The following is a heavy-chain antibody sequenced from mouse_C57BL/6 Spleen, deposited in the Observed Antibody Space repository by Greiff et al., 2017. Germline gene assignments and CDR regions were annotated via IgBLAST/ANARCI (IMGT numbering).Heavy chain of an antibody. J-gene: IGHJ4*01. CDR1: GYTFTDYE. V-gene: IGHV1-15*01. CDR3: TRSPYGSSYAMDY. Sequence: VKLMESGAELVRPGASVTLSCKASGYTFTDYEMHWVKQTPVHGLEWIGAIDPETGGTAYNQKFKGKAILTADKSSSTAYMELRSLTSEDSAVYYCTRSPYGSSYAMDYWGQGTSVTVSS. D-gene: IGHD1-1*01. CDR2: IDPETGGT.